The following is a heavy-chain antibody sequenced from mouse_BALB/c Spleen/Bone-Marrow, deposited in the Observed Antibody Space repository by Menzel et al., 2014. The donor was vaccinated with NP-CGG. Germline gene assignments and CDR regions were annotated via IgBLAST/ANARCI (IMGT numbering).Heavy chain of an antibody. V-gene: IGHV7-3*02. CDR1: GFTFTDYY. CDR3: ERDKGRVFFDY. CDR2: IRNKANGYTT. Sequence: EVKLQESGGGLVQPGGSLRLSCATSGFTFTDYYMNWVRQPPGKALEWLGFIRNKANGYTTEYSASVKSRFTISRDNSQNILYLQMNTLRVDDSATYYSERDKGRVFFDYWGQGTTLTVSS. J-gene: IGHJ2*01.